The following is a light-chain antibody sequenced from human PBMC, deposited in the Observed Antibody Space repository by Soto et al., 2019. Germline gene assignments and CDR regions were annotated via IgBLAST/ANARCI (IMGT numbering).Light chain of an antibody. CDR3: QQYNNGTAVT. Sequence: EIVMTQSPATLSVSPGERATLSCRASQSVSSNLAWYQLKPGQAPRLLIYGASTRATSMPARISGSGSGTEFTLTSSSLKSEDFAVYYCQQYNNGTAVTFRQGTKMDIK. V-gene: IGKV3-15*01. CDR1: QSVSSN. CDR2: GAS. J-gene: IGKJ1*01.